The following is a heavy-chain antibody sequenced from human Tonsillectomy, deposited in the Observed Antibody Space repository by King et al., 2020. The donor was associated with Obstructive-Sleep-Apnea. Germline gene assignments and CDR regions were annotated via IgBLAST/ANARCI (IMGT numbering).Heavy chain of an antibody. CDR2: IYTSGCT. D-gene: IGHD2-15*01. J-gene: IGHJ5*01. Sequence: QLQESGPGLVKPSETLSLTCTVSGGSINSYYWSWIRQPAGKGLEWIGRIYTSGCTNYNPSLKSRVTLSVDTSKNQFSLKLRSVTAADPAVYYCARDGSVGWFDSWGQGTLVTVSS. CDR3: ARDGSVGWFDS. V-gene: IGHV4-4*07. CDR1: GGSINSYY.